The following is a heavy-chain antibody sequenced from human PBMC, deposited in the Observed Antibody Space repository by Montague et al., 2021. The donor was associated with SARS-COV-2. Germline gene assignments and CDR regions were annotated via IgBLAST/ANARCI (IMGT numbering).Heavy chain of an antibody. Sequence: SETLSLTCRVSGDSISTSTWCTWVRPTPGKVLEWIGEIFHSGTINYNPSLKSRVSISVGKSNNQFSLRLSSLIAADTAVYYSETLSRRTAAGNRGYVGLDVWGQGTTVVVSS. CDR2: IFHSGTI. J-gene: IGHJ6*02. D-gene: IGHD6-13*01. CDR1: GDSISTSTW. V-gene: IGHV4-4*02. CDR3: ETLSRRTAAGNRGYVGLDV.